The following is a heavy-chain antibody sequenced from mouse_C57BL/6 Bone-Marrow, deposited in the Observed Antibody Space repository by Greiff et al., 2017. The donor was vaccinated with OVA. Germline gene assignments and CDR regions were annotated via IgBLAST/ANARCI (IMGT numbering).Heavy chain of an antibody. CDR1: GYTFTDYY. Sequence: EVQLQQSGPELVKPGASVKISCKASGYTFTDYYMNWVKQSHGKSLEWIGDINPNNGGTSYNQKFKGKATLTVDKSSSTAYMELRSLTSEDSAVYYCARWSRYFDYWGQGTTLTVSS. J-gene: IGHJ2*01. V-gene: IGHV1-26*01. CDR3: ARWSRYFDY. CDR2: INPNNGGT. D-gene: IGHD1-1*01.